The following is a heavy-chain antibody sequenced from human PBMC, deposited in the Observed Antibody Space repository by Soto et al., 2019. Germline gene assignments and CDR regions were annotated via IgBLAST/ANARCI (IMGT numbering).Heavy chain of an antibody. CDR1: GFTFSSYF. J-gene: IGHJ1*01. D-gene: IGHD5-12*01. CDR2: ISSSSSSI. V-gene: IGHV3-21*01. CDR3: ARVREGYEGYFQH. Sequence: EVQLVESGGGLVKPGGSLRLSCAASGFTFSSYFMNWVRQAPGKGLEWVSSISSSSSSIFYADSVRGRFTIFRDNAKNSLYLQMNSLRAEDTSVYYCARVREGYEGYFQHWGQGTLVTVDS.